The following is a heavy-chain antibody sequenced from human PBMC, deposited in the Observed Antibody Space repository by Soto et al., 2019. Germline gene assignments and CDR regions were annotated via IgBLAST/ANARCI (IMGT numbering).Heavy chain of an antibody. CDR2: IIPIFGTA. V-gene: IGHV1-69*13. Sequence: ASVKVSCKASGGTFSSYAISWVRQAPGQGLEWMGGIIPIFGTANYAQKFQGRVTITADESTSTAYMELSSLRSEDTAVYYCARDDTAMVSGYYYYGMDVWGQGTTVTVS. D-gene: IGHD5-18*01. J-gene: IGHJ6*02. CDR3: ARDDTAMVSGYYYYGMDV. CDR1: GGTFSSYA.